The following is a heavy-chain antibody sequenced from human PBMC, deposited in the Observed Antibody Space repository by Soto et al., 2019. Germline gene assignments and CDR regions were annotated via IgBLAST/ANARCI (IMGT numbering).Heavy chain of an antibody. V-gene: IGHV3-53*01. D-gene: IGHD3-22*01. Sequence: PVGSLRLSCAASGFTVSSNYMSWVRQAPGKGLEWVSVIYSGGSTYCADSVKGRFTISRDNSKNTLYLQMNSLRAEDTAVYYCARDLDSSGYYNYWDQGTLVTVSS. CDR2: IYSGGST. CDR1: GFTVSSNY. J-gene: IGHJ4*02. CDR3: ARDLDSSGYYNY.